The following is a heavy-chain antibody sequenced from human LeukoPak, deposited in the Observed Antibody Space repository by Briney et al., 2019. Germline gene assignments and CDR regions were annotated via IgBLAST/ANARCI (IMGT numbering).Heavy chain of an antibody. Sequence: PSQTLSLTCTVSGGSISSGSYYWSWIRQPAGKGLEWIGRIYTSGSTNYNPSLKSRVTISVDTSKNQFSLKLSSVTAADTAVYYCARGTDYYDSLSNTYANWFDPWGQGTLVTVSS. V-gene: IGHV4-61*02. J-gene: IGHJ5*02. D-gene: IGHD3-22*01. CDR3: ARGTDYYDSLSNTYANWFDP. CDR1: GGSISSGSYY. CDR2: IYTSGST.